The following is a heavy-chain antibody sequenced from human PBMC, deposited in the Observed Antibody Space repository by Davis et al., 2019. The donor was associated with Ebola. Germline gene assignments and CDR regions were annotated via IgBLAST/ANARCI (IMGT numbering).Heavy chain of an antibody. Sequence: ASVKVSCKASGYTFASYAMHWVRQAPGQRLEWMGWINTNTGNTKYSQKFQGRVTFTRDTSASTVYMELSSLKSEDTAMYYCAREANGFNYYQDYWGQGTLVTVSS. V-gene: IGHV1-3*04. CDR3: AREANGFNYYQDY. D-gene: IGHD5-24*01. J-gene: IGHJ4*02. CDR1: GYTFASYA. CDR2: INTNTGNT.